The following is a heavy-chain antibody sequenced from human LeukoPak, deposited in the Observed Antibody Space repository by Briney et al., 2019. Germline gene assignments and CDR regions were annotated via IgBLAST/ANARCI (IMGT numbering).Heavy chain of an antibody. D-gene: IGHD4-23*01. CDR3: ARIDYGGSDAFDI. Sequence: PGGSLRLSCAASGFTFSSYWMSWVRQAPGKGLEWVATIKQDGSEKYYVDSVKGRFTISRDNAKNSLYLQMNSLRAEDTAVYYCARIDYGGSDAFDIWGQGTMVTVSS. V-gene: IGHV3-7*01. J-gene: IGHJ3*02. CDR2: IKQDGSEK. CDR1: GFTFSSYW.